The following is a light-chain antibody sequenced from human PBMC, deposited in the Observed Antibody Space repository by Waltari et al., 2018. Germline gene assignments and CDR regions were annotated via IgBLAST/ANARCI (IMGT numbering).Light chain of an antibody. CDR1: QTIDY. J-gene: IGKJ2*02. CDR2: ETS. CDR3: QPNYDTPRT. V-gene: IGKV1-39*01. Sequence: QMTKSPSSLPASVGDRIPITCRASQTIDYLSWYQHKPGEATKLLIYETSTLQSGVPTRFSGSKFGTTFILTISSLRPEDFATYFCQPNYDTPRTFGQGTKVDIK.